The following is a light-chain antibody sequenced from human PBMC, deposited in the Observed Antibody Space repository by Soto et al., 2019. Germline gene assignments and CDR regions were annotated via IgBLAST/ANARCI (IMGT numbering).Light chain of an antibody. V-gene: IGLV1-47*02. CDR2: SNN. Sequence: QSALTQPPSASGSPGQSVTISCTGTSSNIGSNYVYWYQQLPGTAPKLLIYSNNQWPSGVPDRFSGSKSGTSASLAISGLRSEDEADYYCAAWDDSLSGYVFGTGTKVTVL. CDR3: AAWDDSLSGYV. CDR1: SSNIGSNY. J-gene: IGLJ1*01.